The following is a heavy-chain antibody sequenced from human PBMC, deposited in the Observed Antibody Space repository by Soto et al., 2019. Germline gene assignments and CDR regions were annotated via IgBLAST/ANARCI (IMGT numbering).Heavy chain of an antibody. J-gene: IGHJ6*02. V-gene: IGHV3-23*01. CDR2: IRGSGRCT. CDR1: GITFSSYA. CDR3: AKGGLRGSGNSPYYYGMDV. D-gene: IGHD3-10*01. Sequence: GGSLRLSCAAPGITFSSYAMTWVRQAPGKGLEWIAAIRGSGRCTYYAASGKGRFTISRDKSNNTVYLQWNSLRAEDTAVYYCAKGGLRGSGNSPYYYGMDVWGQGTTVTVSS.